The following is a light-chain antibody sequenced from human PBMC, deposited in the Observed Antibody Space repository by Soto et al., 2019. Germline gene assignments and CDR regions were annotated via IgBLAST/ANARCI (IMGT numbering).Light chain of an antibody. CDR1: QGIRSW. CDR3: QQANSFPIT. V-gene: IGKV1D-12*01. CDR2: DAS. Sequence: DIQMTQSPSSVSASVGDRVTITCRASQGIRSWLAWYQQKPGKAPKLLIYDASSLQSGVPSRFNGSGSGTDFTLTISSLQPEDFATYYCQQANSFPITFGQGTRLEIK. J-gene: IGKJ5*01.